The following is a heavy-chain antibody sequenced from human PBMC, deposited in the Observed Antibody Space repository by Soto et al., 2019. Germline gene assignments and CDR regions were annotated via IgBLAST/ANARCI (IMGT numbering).Heavy chain of an antibody. D-gene: IGHD3-22*01. J-gene: IGHJ3*02. V-gene: IGHV4-39*01. Sequence: SETLSLTCTVSGCSISSSSYYWGWIRQPPGKGLEWIGSIYYSGSTYYNPSLKSRVTISVDTSKNQFSLKLSSVTAADTAVYYCARHRPDLYYYDSSGYLNDAFDIWGQGTMVTVSS. CDR1: GCSISSSSYY. CDR2: IYYSGST. CDR3: ARHRPDLYYYDSSGYLNDAFDI.